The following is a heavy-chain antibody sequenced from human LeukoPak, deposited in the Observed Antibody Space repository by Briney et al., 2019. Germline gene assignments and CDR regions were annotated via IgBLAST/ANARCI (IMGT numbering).Heavy chain of an antibody. D-gene: IGHD5-24*01. Sequence: PSETLSLTCAVYGGSFSGYYWSWIRQPPGKGLEWIGEINHSGSTNYNPSLKSRVTISVDTSKNQFSLKLSSVTAADTAVYYCAGGRDGYTRAGYYYYYYMDVWGKGTTVTVSS. CDR3: AGGRDGYTRAGYYYYYYMDV. CDR2: INHSGST. V-gene: IGHV4-34*01. J-gene: IGHJ6*03. CDR1: GGSFSGYY.